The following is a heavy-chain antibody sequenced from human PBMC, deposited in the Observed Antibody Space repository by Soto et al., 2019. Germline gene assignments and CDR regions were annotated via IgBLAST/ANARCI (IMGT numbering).Heavy chain of an antibody. D-gene: IGHD3-16*01. V-gene: IGHV3-30*18. CDR3: AKGGSFDI. CDR1: GFAFSTYG. CDR2: ITSDVNYK. Sequence: GGSLRLSCAASGFAFSTYGLHWVRQAPGKELEWVAIITSDVNYKYYADSVKGRFTISRDNSKNTLFLQMNSLRAEDTAVSYCAKGGSFDIWGQGTLVTVSS. J-gene: IGHJ4*02.